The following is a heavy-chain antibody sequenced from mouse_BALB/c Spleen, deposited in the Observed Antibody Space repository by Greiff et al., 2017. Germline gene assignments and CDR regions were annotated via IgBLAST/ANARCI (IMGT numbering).Heavy chain of an antibody. Sequence: VKLQESGAELVRPGASVTLSCKASGYTFTDYEMHWVKQTPVHGLEWIGAIDPETGGTAYNQKFKGKATLTADKSSSTAYMELRSLTSEDSAVYYCTGGNYADYWGQGTTLTVSS. CDR1: GYTFTDYE. D-gene: IGHD1-1*02. CDR2: IDPETGGT. CDR3: TGGNYADY. V-gene: IGHV1-15*01. J-gene: IGHJ2*01.